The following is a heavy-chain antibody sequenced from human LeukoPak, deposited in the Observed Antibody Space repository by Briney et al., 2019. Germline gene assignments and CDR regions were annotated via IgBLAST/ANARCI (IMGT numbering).Heavy chain of an antibody. CDR2: INPSGGST. J-gene: IGHJ4*02. Sequence: ASVKVSCKASGYTFTSYDINWVRQATGQGLEWMGIINPSGGSTSYAQKFQGRVTMTRDTSTSTVYMELSSLRSEDTAVLYCARAWEAVPGHYGVIDYWGQGTLVTVSS. V-gene: IGHV1-46*01. CDR1: GYTFTSYD. CDR3: ARAWEAVPGHYGVIDY. D-gene: IGHD1-26*01.